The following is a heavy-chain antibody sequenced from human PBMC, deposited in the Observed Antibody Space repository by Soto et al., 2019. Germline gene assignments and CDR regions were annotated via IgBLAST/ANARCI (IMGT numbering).Heavy chain of an antibody. CDR1: GGSISSGGYS. J-gene: IGHJ4*02. CDR2: IYHSGST. CDR3: ARQAYNGVEYYFDY. Sequence: SETLSLTCAVSGGSISSGGYSWSWIRQPPGKGLEWIGYIYHSGSTYYNPSLKSRVTISVDRSKNQFSLKLSSVTAADTAVYYCARQAYNGVEYYFDYWGQGTLVTVSS. D-gene: IGHD2-8*01. V-gene: IGHV4-30-2*01.